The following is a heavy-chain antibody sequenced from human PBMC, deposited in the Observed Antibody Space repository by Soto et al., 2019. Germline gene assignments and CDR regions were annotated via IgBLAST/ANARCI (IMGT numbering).Heavy chain of an antibody. Sequence: GGSLRLSCAASGFSVRSSQMSWVRQAPGKGLEWVSVIFIDGTTHYGVSVKGRFTISRDSARNTLYLQMNGLRDEDTAVYYCARGLYYYDSSGYLGYWGQGTLVTVSS. J-gene: IGHJ4*02. CDR2: IFIDGTT. CDR3: ARGLYYYDSSGYLGY. CDR1: GFSVRSSQ. D-gene: IGHD3-22*01. V-gene: IGHV3-53*01.